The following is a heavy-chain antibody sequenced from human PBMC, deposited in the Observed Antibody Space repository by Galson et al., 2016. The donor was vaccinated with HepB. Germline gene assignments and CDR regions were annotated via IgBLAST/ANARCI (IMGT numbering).Heavy chain of an antibody. V-gene: IGHV3-23*01. J-gene: IGHJ5*02. CDR2: ISDSGSSK. CDR1: GFTFSNYA. D-gene: IGHD3-10*01. CDR3: AKDRAGSISRGFGT. Sequence: SLRLSCAASGFTFSNYAMNWVRQAPGKGLQWVSTISDSGSSKYYADSVQGRFTISRDNSKNTLYLQMNSLRAEDTAVYYCAKDRAGSISRGFGTWGQGALVTVSS.